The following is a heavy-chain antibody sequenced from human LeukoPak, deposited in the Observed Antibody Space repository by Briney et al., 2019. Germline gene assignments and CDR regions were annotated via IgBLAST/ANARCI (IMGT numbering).Heavy chain of an antibody. V-gene: IGHV4-31*03. Sequence: SQTLSLTCTASGGSISSGGYYWSWIRQHPGKGLEWIGYIYYSGSTYYNPSLKSRVTISADTSKNQFSLKLSSVTAADTAVYSGARMTTPPSYYFDYWVQGTLVTVSS. CDR3: ARMTTPPSYYFDY. D-gene: IGHD4-17*01. CDR2: IYYSGST. J-gene: IGHJ4*02. CDR1: GGSISSGGYY.